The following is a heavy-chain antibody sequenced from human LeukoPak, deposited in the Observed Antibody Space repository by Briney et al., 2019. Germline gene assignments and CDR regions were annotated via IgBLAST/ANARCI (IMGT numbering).Heavy chain of an antibody. J-gene: IGHJ4*02. D-gene: IGHD4-11*01. V-gene: IGHV4-30-2*01. Sequence: SETLSLTCTVSGGSISSGGYYWSWIRQPPGKGLEWIGYIYHSGSTYYNPSLKSRVTISVDRSKNQFSLKLSSVTAADTAVYYCATGGLPGGFDYWGQGTLVTVSS. CDR2: IYHSGST. CDR1: GGSISSGGYY. CDR3: ATGGLPGGFDY.